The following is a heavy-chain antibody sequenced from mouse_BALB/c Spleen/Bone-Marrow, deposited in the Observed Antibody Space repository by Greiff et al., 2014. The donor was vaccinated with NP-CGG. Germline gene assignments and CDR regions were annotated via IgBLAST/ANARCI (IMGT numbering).Heavy chain of an antibody. V-gene: IGHV1S81*02. Sequence: QLQQSGAELVKPGTSVKLSCKASGYTFTTYYMYWVKQRPGQGLEWIGEINPNNGGTNFKEKFKSKATLTVDKSSSTAYMQLSSLTSEDSAVYYCTRGRTWDFEYWGQGTTLTVSS. J-gene: IGHJ2*01. CDR3: TRGRTWDFEY. CDR1: GYTFTTYY. CDR2: INPNNGGT. D-gene: IGHD4-1*01.